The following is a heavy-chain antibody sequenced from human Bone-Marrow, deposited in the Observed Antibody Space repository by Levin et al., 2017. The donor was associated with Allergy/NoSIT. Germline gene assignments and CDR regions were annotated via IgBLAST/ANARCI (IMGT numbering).Heavy chain of an antibody. CDR3: ATDRQSIVVVPTAGFY. J-gene: IGHJ4*02. D-gene: IGHD2-2*01. CDR2: FDPEDGET. CDR1: GYTLTALS. Sequence: GESLKISCQVSGYTLTALSMHWVRQAPGKGLEWMGSFDPEDGETIYAQQFQGRVTMTEDTSTDTAYMELSSLRSEDTAVYYCATDRQSIVVVPTAGFYWGQGTLVTVSA. V-gene: IGHV1-24*01.